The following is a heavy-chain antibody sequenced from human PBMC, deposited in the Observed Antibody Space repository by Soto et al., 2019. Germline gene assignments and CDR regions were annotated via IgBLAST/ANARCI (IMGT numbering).Heavy chain of an antibody. CDR2: VYPGVSDT. V-gene: IGHV5-51*01. J-gene: IGHJ3*02. CDR3: ARLQARVREPPATFDI. CDR1: GYSFTSYW. Sequence: GESLKISCKGFGYSFTSYWIGWVRQMPGKGLEWMGIVYPGVSDTRYSPSFQGQVTISADKSINTAYLQWSSLKASDTAMYYCARLQARVREPPATFDIWGQGTMVT. D-gene: IGHD1-26*01.